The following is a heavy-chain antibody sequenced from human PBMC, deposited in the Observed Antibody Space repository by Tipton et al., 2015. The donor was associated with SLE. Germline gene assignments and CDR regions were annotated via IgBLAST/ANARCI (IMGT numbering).Heavy chain of an antibody. CDR3: ARGSSMGHFDL. CDR1: GGSISSHY. D-gene: IGHD2/OR15-2a*01. CDR2: IYYSGST. Sequence: TLSLTCTVSGGSISSHYWSWIRQPPGKGLEWIGYIYYSGSTNYNPSLKSRVTISVDTSKNQFSLNLSSVTAADTAVYYCARGSSMGHFDLWGRGTLVTVSS. J-gene: IGHJ2*01. V-gene: IGHV4-59*11.